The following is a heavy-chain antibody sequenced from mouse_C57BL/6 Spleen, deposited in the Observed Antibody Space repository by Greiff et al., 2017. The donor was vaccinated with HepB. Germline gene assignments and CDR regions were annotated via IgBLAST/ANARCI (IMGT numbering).Heavy chain of an antibody. CDR1: GYTFTSYW. CDR3: ARNYGSSYGFAY. CDR2: IDPSDSYT. Sequence: QVQLQQPGAELVMPGASVKLSCKASGYTFTSYWMHWVKQRPGQGLEWIGEIDPSDSYTNYNQKFKGKSTLTVDKSSSTAYTQLSSLTSEDSAVYYCARNYGSSYGFAYWGQGTLVTVSA. D-gene: IGHD1-1*01. J-gene: IGHJ3*01. V-gene: IGHV1-69*01.